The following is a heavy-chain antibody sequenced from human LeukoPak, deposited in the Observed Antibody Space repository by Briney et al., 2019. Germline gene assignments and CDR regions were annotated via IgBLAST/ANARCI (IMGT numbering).Heavy chain of an antibody. D-gene: IGHD5-18*01. CDR2: ISGSGTVT. J-gene: IGHJ4*02. CDR3: AKDRGHNYGFGDDY. CDR1: GFTFSDYY. V-gene: IGHV3-23*01. Sequence: GGSLRLSCAASGFTFSDYYMNWVRQAPGKGLEWVSAISGSGTVTYYTDSVEGRFTISRDNSKNTLYLQMNSLRAEDTAVYYCAKDRGHNYGFGDDYWGQGTLVTVSS.